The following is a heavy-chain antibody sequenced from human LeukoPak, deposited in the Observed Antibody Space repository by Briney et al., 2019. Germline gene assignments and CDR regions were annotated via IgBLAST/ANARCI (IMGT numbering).Heavy chain of an antibody. CDR2: IYFSGSRST. D-gene: IGHD2/OR15-2a*01. J-gene: IGHJ4*02. Sequence: SETLSLTCTVSGGSISSYYWSWIRQPPGKGLEWIGYIYFSGSRSTEFNPSLKSRVTMSVDTPKNQFSLRLSSVTAADTAVYYCARVGGSMDPFDHWGQGTLVTVSS. CDR1: GGSISSYY. V-gene: IGHV4-59*12. CDR3: ARVGGSMDPFDH.